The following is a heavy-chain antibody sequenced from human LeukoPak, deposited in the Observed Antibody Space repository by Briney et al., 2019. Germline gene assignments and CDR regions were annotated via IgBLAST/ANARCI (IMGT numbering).Heavy chain of an antibody. D-gene: IGHD2-2*01. CDR2: IYHSGST. CDR1: GYSISSGNY. Sequence: SETLSLTCSVSGYSISSGNYWGWIRLPPGKGLQWIGNIYHSGSTYYNPSLKSRVTISVDTSKNQFSLKLSSVTAADTAVYYCAKGYCRGNSCYDDRGAFDYWGQGTLVTVSS. CDR3: AKGYCRGNSCYDDRGAFDY. J-gene: IGHJ4*02. V-gene: IGHV4-38-2*02.